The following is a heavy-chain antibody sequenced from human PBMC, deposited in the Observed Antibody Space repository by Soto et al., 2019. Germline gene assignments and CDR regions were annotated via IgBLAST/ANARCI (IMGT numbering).Heavy chain of an antibody. CDR1: GGSFSGYY. J-gene: IGHJ6*02. D-gene: IGHD2-2*01. V-gene: IGHV4-34*01. CDR3: ASGYCSSTSCYFLYYYYYGMDV. CDR2: IYYSGST. Sequence: PSETLSLTCAVYGGSFSGYYWSWIRQPPGKGLEWIGSIYYSGSTYYNPSLKSRVTISVDTSKNQFSLKLSSVTAADTAVYYCASGYCSSTSCYFLYYYYYGMDVWGQGTTVTVSS.